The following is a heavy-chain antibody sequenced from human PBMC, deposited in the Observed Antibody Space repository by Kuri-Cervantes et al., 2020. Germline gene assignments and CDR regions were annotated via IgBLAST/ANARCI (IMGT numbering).Heavy chain of an antibody. CDR1: GFTFGDYA. D-gene: IGHD5-12*01. CDR2: IKQDGSEK. CDR3: ARRYGGTVGFDY. J-gene: IGHJ4*02. V-gene: IGHV3-7*03. Sequence: GESLKISCTASGFTFGDYAMSWFRQAPGKGLEWVANIKQDGSEKYYVDSVKGRFTISRDNAKNSLYLQMNSLRAEDTAVYYCARRYGGTVGFDYWGQGTLVTVSS.